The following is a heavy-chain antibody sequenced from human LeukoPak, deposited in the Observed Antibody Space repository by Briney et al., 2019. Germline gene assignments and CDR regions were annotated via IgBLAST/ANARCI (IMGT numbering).Heavy chain of an antibody. CDR2: IYYSGSA. CDR3: ARVDCSGGSCYSFDY. V-gene: IGHV4-59*01. J-gene: IGHJ4*02. D-gene: IGHD2-15*01. CDR1: GGSISSYY. Sequence: SETLSLTCTVSGGSISSYYWSWIRQPPGKGLEWIGYIYYSGSANYNPSLKSRVTISVDTSKNQFSLKLSSVTAADTAVYYCARVDCSGGSCYSFDYWGQGTLVTVSS.